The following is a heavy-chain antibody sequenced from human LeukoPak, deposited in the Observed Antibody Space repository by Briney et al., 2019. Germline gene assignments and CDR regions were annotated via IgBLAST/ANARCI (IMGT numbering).Heavy chain of an antibody. Sequence: GGSLRLSCAASGFTFSGSAMHWVRQASGKGLEWVGRIRSKANSYATAYAASVKGRFTISRDDSKNTAYLQMNSLKTEDTAVCYCTLAAAGGSSYWGQGTLVTVSS. V-gene: IGHV3-73*01. D-gene: IGHD6-13*01. CDR2: IRSKANSYAT. CDR3: TLAAAGGSSY. CDR1: GFTFSGSA. J-gene: IGHJ4*02.